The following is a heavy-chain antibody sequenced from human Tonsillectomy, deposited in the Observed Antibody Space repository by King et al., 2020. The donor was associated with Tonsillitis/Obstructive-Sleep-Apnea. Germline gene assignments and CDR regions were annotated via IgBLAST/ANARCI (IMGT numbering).Heavy chain of an antibody. J-gene: IGHJ3*02. Sequence: VQLQQWGAGLLKASETLSLPCAVYGGSFSGYYWSWLRQPPGKGLEWIGEINHGGSTNYNPSLKSRVTISLDTSKNQFSLRLSSVTAADTAVYYCARLRFEEYVRGDAFDIWGQGTMVTVSS. D-gene: IGHD3-10*01. V-gene: IGHV4-34*01. CDR3: ARLRFEEYVRGDAFDI. CDR2: INHGGST. CDR1: GGSFSGYY.